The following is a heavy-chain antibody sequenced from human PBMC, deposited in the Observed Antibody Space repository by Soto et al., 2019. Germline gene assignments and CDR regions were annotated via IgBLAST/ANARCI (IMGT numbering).Heavy chain of an antibody. J-gene: IGHJ6*03. CDR3: ARGVNNLNGGGYFYYHMDV. V-gene: IGHV4-59*01. D-gene: IGHD1-20*01. Sequence: QVQLQESGPGLVKPSETLSLTCTVSGGSINSYFWSWIRQPPGKGLEWIVYVHYTGSYNYSPSLQSRVTISSDTAKNRISLKRNSVTVAVTAVYYCARGVNNLNGGGYFYYHMDVWCKGTTVTGSS. CDR2: VHYTGSY. CDR1: GGSINSYF.